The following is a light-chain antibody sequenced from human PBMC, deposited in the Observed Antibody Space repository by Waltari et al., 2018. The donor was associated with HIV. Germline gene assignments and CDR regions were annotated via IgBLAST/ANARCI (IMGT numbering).Light chain of an antibody. J-gene: IGLJ1*01. CDR1: SSNIGSNT. CDR3: AAWDDSLNAHYV. V-gene: IGLV1-44*01. Sequence: QSVLTQPPSASGTPGQRVTIPCSGRSSNIGSNTVNWYQQLPGTAPKLLIYSNNQRPSGVPDRFSGSKSGTSASLAISGLQSEDEADYYCAAWDDSLNAHYVFGTGTKVTVL. CDR2: SNN.